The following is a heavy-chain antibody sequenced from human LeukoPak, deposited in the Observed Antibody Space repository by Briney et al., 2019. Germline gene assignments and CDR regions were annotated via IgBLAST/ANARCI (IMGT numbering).Heavy chain of an antibody. J-gene: IGHJ4*02. CDR2: MNPNSGNT. CDR1: GYTFTSYD. CDR3: ARLFQRNELNYYDSSGYSLGY. D-gene: IGHD3-22*01. V-gene: IGHV1-8*03. Sequence: ASVKVSCKASGYTFTSYDINWVRQAAGQGLEWMGWMNPNSGNTGYAQKFQGRITITRNTSIRTAYMELSSLRSEDTAVYYCARLFQRNELNYYDSSGYSLGYWGQGTLVTVSS.